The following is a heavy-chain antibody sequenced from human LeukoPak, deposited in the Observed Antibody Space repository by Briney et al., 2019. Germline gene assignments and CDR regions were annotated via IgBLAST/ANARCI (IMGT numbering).Heavy chain of an antibody. J-gene: IGHJ4*02. Sequence: GAPILSCATSVVSGRGVGMGWGRKTPGKGLEYVSAIRADGGTTYYADSVKDRFIISRDNAKNTLYLQMGSLRNEDMAVYYCARGQGGPPFDYWGQGTLVIVSS. CDR3: ARGQGGPPFDY. CDR1: VVSGRGVG. CDR2: IRADGGTT. V-gene: IGHV3-64*02.